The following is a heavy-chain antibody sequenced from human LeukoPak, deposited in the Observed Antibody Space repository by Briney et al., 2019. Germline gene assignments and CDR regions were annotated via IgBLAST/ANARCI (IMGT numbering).Heavy chain of an antibody. Sequence: SETLSLTCTVSGDSISSDNYFWSWIRQPAGKGLEWIGRIYTSGNTNYNPSLKSRVTMSVDTSKNQFSLRLSSVTAADTAVYYCARGITGITAAGSEWGQGTLVTVSS. CDR2: IYTSGNT. D-gene: IGHD6-13*01. J-gene: IGHJ4*02. CDR3: ARGITGITAAGSE. V-gene: IGHV4-61*02. CDR1: GDSISSDNYF.